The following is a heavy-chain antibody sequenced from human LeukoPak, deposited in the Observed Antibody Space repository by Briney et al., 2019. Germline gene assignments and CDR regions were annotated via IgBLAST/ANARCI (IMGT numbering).Heavy chain of an antibody. CDR2: ISAYNGNT. J-gene: IGHJ4*02. Sequence: ASVKVSCKASGYTFTTYNINWVRQAPGQGLEWMGWISAYNGNTNYAQKFQGRVTMTRDTSISTAYMELSRLRSDDTAVYYCARDEITIFGVVPFDYWGQGTLVTVSS. D-gene: IGHD3-3*01. CDR1: GYTFTTYN. CDR3: ARDEITIFGVVPFDY. V-gene: IGHV1-18*01.